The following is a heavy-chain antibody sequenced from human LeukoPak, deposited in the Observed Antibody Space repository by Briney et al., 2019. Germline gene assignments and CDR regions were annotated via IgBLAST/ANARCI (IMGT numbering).Heavy chain of an antibody. V-gene: IGHV3-7*03. D-gene: IGHD3-10*01. CDR1: GFTFSSYW. CDR3: AKAYYYGSGTSYFDY. J-gene: IGHJ4*02. Sequence: GGSLRLSCAASGFTFSSYWMSWVRQAPGKGLEWVANIKQDGSEKYYVDSVKGRFTISRDNSKSTLYLQMNSLRAEDTAVYYCAKAYYYGSGTSYFDYWGQGTLVTVSS. CDR2: IKQDGSEK.